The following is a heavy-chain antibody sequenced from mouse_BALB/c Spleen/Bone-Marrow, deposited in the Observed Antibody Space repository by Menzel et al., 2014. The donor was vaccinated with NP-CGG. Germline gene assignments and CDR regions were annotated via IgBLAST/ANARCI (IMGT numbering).Heavy chain of an antibody. D-gene: IGHD2-14*01. J-gene: IGHJ4*01. Sequence: LQQSGSELVRPGASVKLSCKASGYTFTSYWMHWVKQRPGQGLEWIGNIYPGSGCTNYDEKFKSKATLTVDTSSSTAYMQLSSLTFEDSAVYYCTRSLVRRDHYYAMDYWGQGTSVTVSS. V-gene: IGHV1S22*01. CDR1: GYTFTSYW. CDR2: IYPGSGCT. CDR3: TRSLVRRDHYYAMDY.